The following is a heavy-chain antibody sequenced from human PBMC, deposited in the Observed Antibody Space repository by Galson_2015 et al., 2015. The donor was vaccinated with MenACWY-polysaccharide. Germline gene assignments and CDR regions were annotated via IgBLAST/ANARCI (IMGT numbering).Heavy chain of an antibody. CDR3: AREGSRIVFHAFDI. CDR2: IQYDGSNK. J-gene: IGHJ3*02. V-gene: IGHV3-33*01. Sequence: SLRLSCAASGSRLSNSGMHWVRQAPGKGLEWVAVIQYDGSNKVYADSVKGRFTISRDNSKNTVFLEMNTLGVEDTAVYYCAREGSRIVFHAFDIWGQVTMVTVSS. D-gene: IGHD2-2*01. CDR1: GSRLSNSG.